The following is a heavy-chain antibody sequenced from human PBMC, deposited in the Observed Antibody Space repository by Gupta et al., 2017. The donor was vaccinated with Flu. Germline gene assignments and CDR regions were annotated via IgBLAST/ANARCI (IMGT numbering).Heavy chain of an antibody. J-gene: IGHJ5*02. CDR1: GFTFDDVG. D-gene: IGHD2-15*01. V-gene: IGHV3-30*18. CDR3: VKQGGECAGSCYGTKCDL. Sequence: QAKLVESGGGVVPPGGSLRVSCAASGFTFDDVGMHWVRQAPGKGLEWVEVIYYEGSKRFYVDSVKGRFSISRDKDKNTVSLAMNDLRREDAAVYYWVKQGGECAGSCYGTKCDLCGQGTLVTVSS. CDR2: IYYEGSKR.